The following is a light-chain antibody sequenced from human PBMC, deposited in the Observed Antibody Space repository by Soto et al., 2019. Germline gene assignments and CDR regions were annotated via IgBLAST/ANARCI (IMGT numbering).Light chain of an antibody. CDR1: QSLGSNY. CDR3: PQSSILLWT. J-gene: IGKJ1*01. V-gene: IGKV3-20*01. Sequence: EIVLTQSPDTLSLSPGERATLSCRASQSLGSNYLAWYQQKPGQAPRLLIYGASRRATGIPDRFSGSGSGTDFTLTISRLEPEDFAMYYCPQSSILLWTFVLGTKVDIK. CDR2: GAS.